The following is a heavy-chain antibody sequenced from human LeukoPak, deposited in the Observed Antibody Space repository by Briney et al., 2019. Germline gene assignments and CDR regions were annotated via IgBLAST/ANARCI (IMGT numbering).Heavy chain of an antibody. Sequence: PGGSLRLSCAASGFTFSTYAMSWVRQAPGKGLEWVSAISGSGGSTYFADSVMVRFTIARDNSKSTLFLQMNSLTAEDTAVYYCAKDLCSGGTCYSGFDYWGQGTLVTVSS. CDR3: AKDLCSGGTCYSGFDY. V-gene: IGHV3-23*01. CDR1: GFTFSTYA. J-gene: IGHJ4*02. D-gene: IGHD2-15*01. CDR2: ISGSGGST.